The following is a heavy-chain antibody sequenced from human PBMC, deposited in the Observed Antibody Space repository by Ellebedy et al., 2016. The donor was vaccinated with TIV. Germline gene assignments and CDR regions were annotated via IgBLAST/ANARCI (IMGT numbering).Heavy chain of an antibody. J-gene: IGHJ3*02. V-gene: IGHV1-46*03. D-gene: IGHD1-1*01. CDR1: GFTFSTHY. CDR3: ATWGTGQVDDALDI. CDR2: SHPSGSDT. Sequence: ASVKVSCXTSGFTFSTHYIHWVRQAPGQGLEWMGISHPSGSDTNYAQQFQGRVTMTRDTSTSTVYMDLSSLRSDDTAVYYCATWGTGQVDDALDIWGQGTRVTVSS.